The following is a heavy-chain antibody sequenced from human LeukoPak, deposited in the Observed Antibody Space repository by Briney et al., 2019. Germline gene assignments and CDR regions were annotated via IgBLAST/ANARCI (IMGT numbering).Heavy chain of an antibody. CDR1: GGPISSSSYY. V-gene: IGHV4-61*01. J-gene: IGHJ4*02. CDR3: ARGNDDFDY. CDR2: IYYSGST. D-gene: IGHD1-1*01. Sequence: ETLSLTCTVSGGPISSSSYYWSWIRQPPGKGLEWIGYIYYSGSTNYNPSLKSRVTISVDTSKNQFSLKLSSVTAADTAVYYCARGNDDFDYWSQGTLVTVSS.